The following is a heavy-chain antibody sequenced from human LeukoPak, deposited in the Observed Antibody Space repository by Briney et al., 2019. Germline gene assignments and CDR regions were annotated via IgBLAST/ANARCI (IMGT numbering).Heavy chain of an antibody. D-gene: IGHD5-18*01. Sequence: ASVKVSCKASGYTFTTYYMHWVRQAPGQGLEWMGIINPSGGSTTYAQNFQGRVTMTRDTSTSTVYMELSSLRSEDTAVYYCARGLGDTAMADYWGQGTLVTVSS. CDR2: INPSGGST. J-gene: IGHJ4*02. CDR1: GYTFTTYY. CDR3: ARGLGDTAMADY. V-gene: IGHV1-46*01.